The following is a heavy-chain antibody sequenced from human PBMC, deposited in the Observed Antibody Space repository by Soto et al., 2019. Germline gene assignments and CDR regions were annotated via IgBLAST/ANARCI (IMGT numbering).Heavy chain of an antibody. J-gene: IGHJ4*02. V-gene: IGHV4-34*01. CDR3: ARGSGIVALPGELEDVKYDY. CDR1: GQSFSGHS. D-gene: IGHD1-1*01. CDR2: INESGST. Sequence: QVQLQQWGAGLVKPSETLSLSCAVYGQSFSGHSWAWIRQPPGKGLEWIGEINESGSTYYNPSLKSRVTISTDTSNNQFSLKLSSVSAADTAAYFCARGSGIVALPGELEDVKYDYWGQGTLVNFSS.